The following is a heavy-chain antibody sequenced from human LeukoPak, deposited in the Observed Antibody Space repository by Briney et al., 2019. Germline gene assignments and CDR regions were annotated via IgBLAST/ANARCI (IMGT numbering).Heavy chain of an antibody. J-gene: IGHJ2*01. Sequence: GGSLRLSCAASGFTFRSYDMHWVRQAPGKGLQWVAVISYDGSNKYHIDSVKGRFTISRDNSKNTLYLQMNSLRAEDTAVYYCAKDSEIAAAGSYWYFDLWGRGTLVTVSS. V-gene: IGHV3-30*18. CDR3: AKDSEIAAAGSYWYFDL. CDR2: ISYDGSNK. CDR1: GFTFRSYD. D-gene: IGHD6-13*01.